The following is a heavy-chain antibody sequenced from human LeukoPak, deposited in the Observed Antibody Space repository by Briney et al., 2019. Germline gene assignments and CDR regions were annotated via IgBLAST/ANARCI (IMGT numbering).Heavy chain of an antibody. CDR3: ARDGPDRAAWFDP. V-gene: IGHV1-18*01. CDR1: GYTFSSYG. J-gene: IGHJ5*02. CDR2: ISDYNGST. D-gene: IGHD3-22*01. Sequence: ASVKVSCKASGYTFSSYGISWVRQAPGQGLEWMGWISDYNGSTNYAQKVQGRVTMTTDPFTSTAYMELRSLRSDDTAVYYCARDGPDRAAWFDPWGQGTLVTVSS.